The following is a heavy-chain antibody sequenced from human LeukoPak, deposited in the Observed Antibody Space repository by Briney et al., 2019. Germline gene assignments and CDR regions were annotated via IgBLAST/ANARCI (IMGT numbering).Heavy chain of an antibody. J-gene: IGHJ5*02. CDR2: ITSSSPT. D-gene: IGHD6-13*01. Sequence: PGGSLRLSCAASGFTFSAYYMSWIRQAPGKGLEWISYITSSSPTNYADSVRGRFTISRDNAKNSLYLQMNSLRAEDTAVYYCARAGTFSSRYIWFDPWGQGTLVTVSS. V-gene: IGHV3-11*05. CDR3: ARAGTFSSRYIWFDP. CDR1: GFTFSAYY.